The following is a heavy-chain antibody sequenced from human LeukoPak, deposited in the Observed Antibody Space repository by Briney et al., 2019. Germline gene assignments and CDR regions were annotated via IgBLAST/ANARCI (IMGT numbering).Heavy chain of an antibody. CDR3: ARELRYFDWLLYWFDP. Sequence: SETLSLTCTDSGGSISSYYWSWIRQPAGKGLEWIGRIYTSGSTNYNPSLKSRVTMSVDTSKNQFSLKLSSVTAADTAVYYCARELRYFDWLLYWFDPWGQGTLVTVSS. J-gene: IGHJ5*02. CDR1: GGSISSYY. V-gene: IGHV4-4*07. CDR2: IYTSGST. D-gene: IGHD3-9*01.